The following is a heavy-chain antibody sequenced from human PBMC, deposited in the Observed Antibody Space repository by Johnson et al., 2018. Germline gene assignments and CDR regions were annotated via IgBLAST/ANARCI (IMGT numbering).Heavy chain of an antibody. J-gene: IGHJ3*02. Sequence: QVQLVQSGGGVVQPGRSLRLSCAASGFTFSSYGMHWVRQAPGKGLEWVAVISYDGSNQYYADSVKGRFTISRDNSKNTLYLQMNSLRAEGTAVYYCARDWVVVASSDAFDIWGQGTMVTVSS. V-gene: IGHV3-30*03. CDR1: GFTFSSYG. CDR3: ARDWVVVASSDAFDI. CDR2: ISYDGSNQ. D-gene: IGHD2-15*01.